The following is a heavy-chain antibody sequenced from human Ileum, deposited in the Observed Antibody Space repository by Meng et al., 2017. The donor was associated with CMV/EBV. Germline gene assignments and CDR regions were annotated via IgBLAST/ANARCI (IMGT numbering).Heavy chain of an antibody. D-gene: IGHD4-23*01. CDR2: IKQDGSEK. V-gene: IGHV3-7*01. Sequence: GESLKISCAASGFTFSNYYMHWVRQAPGKGLEWVANIKQDGSEKYFVDSVKGRFTISRDNAKNSLYLQMNSLRAEDTAVYYCATYGGKNAYYFDYWGQGTLVTVSS. CDR3: ATYGGKNAYYFDY. CDR1: GFTFSNYY. J-gene: IGHJ4*02.